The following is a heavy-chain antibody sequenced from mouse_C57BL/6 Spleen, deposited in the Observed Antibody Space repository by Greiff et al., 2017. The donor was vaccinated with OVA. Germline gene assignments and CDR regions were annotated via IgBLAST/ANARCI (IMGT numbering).Heavy chain of an antibody. CDR2: IYPGDGDT. V-gene: IGHV1-82*01. D-gene: IGHD1-1*01. J-gene: IGHJ1*03. Sequence: VQLQQSGPELVKPGASVKISCKASGYAFSSSWMNWVKQRPGKGLEWIGRIYPGDGDTNYNGKFKGKATLTADKSSSTAYMQLSSLTSEDSAVYFCASLYYYGSSYVGYFDDWGTGTTVTVSS. CDR1: GYAFSSSW. CDR3: ASLYYYGSSYVGYFDD.